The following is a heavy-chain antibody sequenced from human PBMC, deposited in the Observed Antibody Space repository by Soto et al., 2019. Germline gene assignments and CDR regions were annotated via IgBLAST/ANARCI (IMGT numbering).Heavy chain of an antibody. J-gene: IGHJ4*02. D-gene: IGHD3-3*01. CDR2: IYYSGST. CDR3: ARVRPTIFGVVTTDFDY. Sequence: SETLSLTCTVSGGSISSYYWSWIRQPPGKGLEWIGYIYYSGSTNYNPSLKSRVTISVDTSKNQFSLKLSSVTAADTAVYYCARVRPTIFGVVTTDFDYWGQGTLVTVSS. CDR1: GGSISSYY. V-gene: IGHV4-59*01.